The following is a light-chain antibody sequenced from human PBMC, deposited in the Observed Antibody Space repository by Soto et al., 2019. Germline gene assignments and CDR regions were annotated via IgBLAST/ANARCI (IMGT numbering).Light chain of an antibody. CDR2: DVT. J-gene: IGLJ1*01. CDR1: SSDVGVYNY. Sequence: QSVLTQPRSVSGSPGQSVTISCTGTSSDVGVYNYVSWYQQHPGKAPKLMIYDVTKRPSGVPDRFSGSKSANTASLTISGLQAEDEAHHYCRSYAGSYTWGFGTGTKV. CDR3: RSYAGSYTWG. V-gene: IGLV2-11*01.